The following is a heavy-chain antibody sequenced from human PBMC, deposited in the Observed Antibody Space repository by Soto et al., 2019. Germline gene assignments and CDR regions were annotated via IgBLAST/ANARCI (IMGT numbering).Heavy chain of an antibody. D-gene: IGHD3-10*01. Sequence: QVQLQESGPGLVKPSGTLSLTCAVSSGSISSSNWWSWVRQPPGKGLEWIGEIYHSGSTNYITSLKSRVTISVDTSKSQFSLKLSSVTAADTAVYYCARAAYYGSGSQLDYWGQGTLVTVSS. CDR1: SGSISSSNW. J-gene: IGHJ4*02. CDR3: ARAAYYGSGSQLDY. V-gene: IGHV4-4*02. CDR2: IYHSGST.